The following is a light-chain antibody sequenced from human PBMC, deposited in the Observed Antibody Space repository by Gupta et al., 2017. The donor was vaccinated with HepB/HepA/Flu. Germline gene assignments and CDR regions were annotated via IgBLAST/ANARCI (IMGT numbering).Light chain of an antibody. V-gene: IGKV3-20*01. J-gene: IGKJ2*04. CDR2: DAS. CDR3: QQYGSSPCS. CDR1: QSISSNY. Sequence: EIVLTQSPGTLSLSPGERATLSCRASQSISSNYLAWYQQKPGQAPRLLIYDASSRATGIPDRFSGSGSGTDFTRTISRLEPEDCAVYYCQQYGSSPCSFGQGTKLEIK.